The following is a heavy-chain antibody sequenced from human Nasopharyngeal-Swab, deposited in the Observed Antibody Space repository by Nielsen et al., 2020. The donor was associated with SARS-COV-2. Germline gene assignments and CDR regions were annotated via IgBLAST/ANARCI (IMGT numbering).Heavy chain of an antibody. D-gene: IGHD2-2*01. CDR3: AKDLRRYQLLFSAEYFQH. J-gene: IGHJ1*01. Sequence: GESLKISCAASGFTFSSYGMHWVRQAPGKGLEWVAVISYDGSNKYYADSVKGRFTISRDNSKNTLYLQMNSLRAEDTAVYYCAKDLRRYQLLFSAEYFQHWGQGTLVTVSS. CDR1: GFTFSSYG. V-gene: IGHV3-30*18. CDR2: ISYDGSNK.